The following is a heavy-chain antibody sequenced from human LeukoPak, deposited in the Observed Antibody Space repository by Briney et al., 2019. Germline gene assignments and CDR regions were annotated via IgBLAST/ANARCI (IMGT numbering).Heavy chain of an antibody. Sequence: GASVKVSCKASGYTFTSYYMHWVRQATGQGLEWMGWMNPNSGNTGYAQKFQGRVTMTRNTSISTAYMELSSLRSEDTAVYYCARGDYGSGSYYNALGAFDIWGQGTMVTVSS. CDR2: MNPNSGNT. CDR3: ARGDYGSGSYYNALGAFDI. CDR1: GYTFTSYY. V-gene: IGHV1-8*02. D-gene: IGHD3-10*01. J-gene: IGHJ3*02.